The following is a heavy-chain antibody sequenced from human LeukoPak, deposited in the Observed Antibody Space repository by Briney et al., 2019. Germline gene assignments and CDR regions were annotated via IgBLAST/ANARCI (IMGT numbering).Heavy chain of an antibody. CDR2: MNPNSGNT. CDR1: GYTFTSYD. CDR3: ARAHYCSSTSCHGWFDP. V-gene: IGHV1-8*01. Sequence: VASVKVSCKASGYTFTSYDINWVRQATGQGLEWMGWMNPNSGNTGYAQKFQGRVTMTRNTSISTAYMELSSLRSEDTAVYYCARAHYCSSTSCHGWFDPWGQGTLVTVSS. D-gene: IGHD2-2*01. J-gene: IGHJ5*02.